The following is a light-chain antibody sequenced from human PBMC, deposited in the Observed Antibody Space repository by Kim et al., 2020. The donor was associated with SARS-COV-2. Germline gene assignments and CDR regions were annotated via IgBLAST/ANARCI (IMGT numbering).Light chain of an antibody. V-gene: IGLV3-19*01. CDR3: NSRGSNDNVL. CDR1: SLRSYY. Sequence: SSELTQDPDVSVALGQTVSITCQGDSLRSYYATWYQQKPGQAPIVVIYGKNNRPSGIPDRFSGSSSGDTASLTITGTQAGDEADYYCNSRGSNDNVLFGGGTKLAVL. J-gene: IGLJ2*01. CDR2: GKN.